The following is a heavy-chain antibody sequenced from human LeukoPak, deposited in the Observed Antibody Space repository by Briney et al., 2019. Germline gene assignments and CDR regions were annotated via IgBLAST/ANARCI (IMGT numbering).Heavy chain of an antibody. Sequence: ASVKVSCKASGGTFSSYAISWVRQAPGQGLEWMGGIIPIFGTANYAQKFQGRVTITADESTSTAYMELSSLRSEDTAVYYCARGANYDIFSYYYYYMDVWGKGTTVTVSS. V-gene: IGHV1-69*13. CDR1: GGTFSSYA. J-gene: IGHJ6*03. CDR2: IIPIFGTA. D-gene: IGHD3-9*01. CDR3: ARGANYDIFSYYYYYMDV.